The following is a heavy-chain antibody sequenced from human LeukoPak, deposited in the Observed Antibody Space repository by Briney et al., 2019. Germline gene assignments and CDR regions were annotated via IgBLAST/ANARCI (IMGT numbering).Heavy chain of an antibody. CDR3: ARGEDSYGPLDYYYYMDV. J-gene: IGHJ6*03. V-gene: IGHV3-21*01. D-gene: IGHD5-18*01. CDR1: GFTFSSYT. Sequence: PGGSLSLFCAASGFTFSSYTVTWAPEGTEKGLVWVSCISSSSSSIYYAASVKGRLTITRDNAKNSLYLQVTSLRAEDTAVYYCARGEDSYGPLDYYYYMDVWGKGTTVTVSS. CDR2: ISSSSSSI.